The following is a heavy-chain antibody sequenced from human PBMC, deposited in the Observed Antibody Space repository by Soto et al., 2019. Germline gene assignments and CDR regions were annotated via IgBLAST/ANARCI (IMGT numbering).Heavy chain of an antibody. CDR3: ARGWGLVFDY. D-gene: IGHD2-21*02. J-gene: IGHJ4*02. Sequence: PSETLSLTCTVSGGSISSYYWSWIWQPPGKGLEWIGYIYYSGSTNYNPSLKSRVTISVDTSKNQFSLKLSSVTAADTAVYYCARGWGLVFDYWGQGTLVTVSS. CDR2: IYYSGST. V-gene: IGHV4-59*01. CDR1: GGSISSYY.